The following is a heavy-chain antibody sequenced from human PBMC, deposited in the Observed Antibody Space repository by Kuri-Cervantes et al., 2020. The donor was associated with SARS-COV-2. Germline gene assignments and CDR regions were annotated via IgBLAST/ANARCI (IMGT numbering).Heavy chain of an antibody. Sequence: LSLTCAASGFTFSSYAMSWVRQAPGKGLEWVSAISGSGGSTYYADSVKGRFTISRDNSKNTLYLQMNSLRAEDTAVYYCAKDEWELLTSTTFDYWGQGTLVTVAS. D-gene: IGHD1-26*01. J-gene: IGHJ4*02. CDR3: AKDEWELLTSTTFDY. CDR1: GFTFSSYA. CDR2: ISGSGGST. V-gene: IGHV3-23*01.